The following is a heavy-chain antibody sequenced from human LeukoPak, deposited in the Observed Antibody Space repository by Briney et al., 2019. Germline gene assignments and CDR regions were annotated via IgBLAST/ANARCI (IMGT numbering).Heavy chain of an antibody. D-gene: IGHD3-9*01. Sequence: GGSLRPSCAASGFTFSSYAMSWVRQAPGKGLEWVSAISGSGGSTYYADSVKGRFTISRDNSKNTLYLQMNSLRAEDTAVYYCAKDGGDYDILFDYFDYWGQGPLVTVSS. V-gene: IGHV3-23*01. CDR1: GFTFSSYA. CDR2: ISGSGGST. CDR3: AKDGGDYDILFDYFDY. J-gene: IGHJ4*02.